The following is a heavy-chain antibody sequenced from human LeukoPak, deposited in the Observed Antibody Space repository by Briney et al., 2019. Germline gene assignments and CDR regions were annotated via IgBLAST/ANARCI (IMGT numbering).Heavy chain of an antibody. J-gene: IGHJ4*02. Sequence: GRSLRLSCTASGFTFSVYSMHWVRQAPDKGLEWVAVTSYDGSNKYYADSVKGRFTISRDNSKNTLYLQMNSLRAEDTAVYYCAKEGPAAKYYFDNWGQGTLVTVSS. CDR1: GFTFSVYS. D-gene: IGHD6-25*01. CDR3: AKEGPAAKYYFDN. CDR2: TSYDGSNK. V-gene: IGHV3-30*04.